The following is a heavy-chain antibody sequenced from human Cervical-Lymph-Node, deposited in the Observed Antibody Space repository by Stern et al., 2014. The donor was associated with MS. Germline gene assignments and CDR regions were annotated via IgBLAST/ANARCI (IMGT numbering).Heavy chain of an antibody. J-gene: IGHJ5*02. V-gene: IGHV4-61*02. Sequence: QVQLQESGPGLVKPSQTLSLTCTVSGGSISSGSYYWSWIRQPAGKGLEWIGRIYTSGSTNYNPSLKSRVTLSVDTSKNQFSLKLSSVTAADTAVYYCARELPWFDPWGQGTLVTVSS. CDR3: ARELPWFDP. CDR2: IYTSGST. CDR1: GGSISSGSYY.